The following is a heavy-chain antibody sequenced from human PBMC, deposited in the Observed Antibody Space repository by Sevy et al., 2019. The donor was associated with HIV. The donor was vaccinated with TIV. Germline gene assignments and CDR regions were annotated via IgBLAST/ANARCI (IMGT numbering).Heavy chain of an antibody. Sequence: ASVKVSCKASGGTFSSYAISWVRQAPGQGLEWMGGIIPIFGKANYAQKFQGRVTITADKSTRTAYMELGSLRSEDTAVYYCAREGNYVWGSYRYRYFDYWGQGTLVTVSS. CDR2: IIPIFGKA. CDR1: GGTFSSYA. CDR3: AREGNYVWGSYRYRYFDY. V-gene: IGHV1-69*06. D-gene: IGHD3-16*02. J-gene: IGHJ4*02.